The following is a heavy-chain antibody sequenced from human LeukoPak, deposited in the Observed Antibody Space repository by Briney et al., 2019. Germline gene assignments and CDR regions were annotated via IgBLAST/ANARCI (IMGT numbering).Heavy chain of an antibody. CDR1: GYTFTGYY. J-gene: IGHJ4*02. CDR3: ARARAKVPAAMGPGY. Sequence: GALVKASCKASGYTFTGYYMQSVRQASGRRLEWIGWINPNSGGTNYAQKFQGRVTMTRDTSISTAYMELSRLRSDDTAVYYCARARAKVPAAMGPGYWGQGTLVTVSS. CDR2: INPNSGGT. D-gene: IGHD2-2*01. V-gene: IGHV1-2*02.